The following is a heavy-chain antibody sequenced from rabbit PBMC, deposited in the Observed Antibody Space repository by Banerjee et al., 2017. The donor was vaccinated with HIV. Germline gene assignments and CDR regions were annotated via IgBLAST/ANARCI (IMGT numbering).Heavy chain of an antibody. Sequence: QEHLEESGGDLVKPEGSLTLTCTASGFSFSSKYVMCWVRQAPGKGLEWIGYIDPVFGNTYYASWVNGRFTISSHNAQNTLYLQLNSLTAADTATYFCARDLAGVIGWNFNLWGPGTLVTVS. CDR3: ARDLAGVIGWNFNL. CDR1: GFSFSSKYV. J-gene: IGHJ4*01. CDR2: IDPVFGNT. V-gene: IGHV1S45*01. D-gene: IGHD4-1*01.